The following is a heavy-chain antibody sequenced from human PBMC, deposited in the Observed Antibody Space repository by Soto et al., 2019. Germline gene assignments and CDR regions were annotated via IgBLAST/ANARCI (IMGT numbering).Heavy chain of an antibody. J-gene: IGHJ5*02. D-gene: IGHD5-12*01. CDR2: ISTYSGDT. Sequence: QVHLVQSGVEVKTPGASVKVSCQASGYTFFTYDISWVRQAPGQGLEWMGWISTYSGDTKYAQKFQGRVTMTTHTATTTAYLELRSLRSDDTAVYYCARHHGATTSENWFDPWGQGTLVSVSS. CDR3: ARHHGATTSENWFDP. V-gene: IGHV1-18*01. CDR1: GYTFFTYD.